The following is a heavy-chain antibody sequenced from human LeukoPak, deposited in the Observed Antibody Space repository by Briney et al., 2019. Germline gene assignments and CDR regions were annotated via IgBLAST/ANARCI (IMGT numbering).Heavy chain of an antibody. CDR3: AGDHAEWLVV. CDR2: ISSSSSAI. D-gene: IGHD6-19*01. V-gene: IGHV3-48*01. CDR1: GFTFSSYS. J-gene: IGHJ4*02. Sequence: GGSLRLSCAASGFTFSSYSMNWVRQAPGKGLEWVSYISSSSSAIYYADSVKGRFTISRDNAKNSLFLQMNSLRAEDTALYYCAGDHAEWLVVWGQGTLVTVSS.